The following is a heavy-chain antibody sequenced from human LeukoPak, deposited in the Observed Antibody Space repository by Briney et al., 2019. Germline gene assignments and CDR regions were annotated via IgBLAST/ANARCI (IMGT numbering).Heavy chain of an antibody. J-gene: IGHJ4*02. V-gene: IGHV4-59*08. CDR2: ISDIGSI. CDR1: GGSISSYY. CDR3: AGHHPRNTVDF. Sequence: SETLSLTCTVSGGSISSYYWSWIRQPPGKGLEWIAYISDIGSINCNPSLKSRVTISLDTSKNQFSLKLSSVTAADTAVYYCAGHHPRNTVDFWGQGTLVTVSS. D-gene: IGHD2/OR15-2a*01.